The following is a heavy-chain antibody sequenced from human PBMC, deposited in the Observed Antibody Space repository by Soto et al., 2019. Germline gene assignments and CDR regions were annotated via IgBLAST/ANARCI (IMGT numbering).Heavy chain of an antibody. CDR1: GGSFSGYY. D-gene: IGHD6-19*01. CDR2: INHSGST. J-gene: IGHJ4*02. CDR3: ARGFIAVRFDY. V-gene: IGHV4-34*01. Sequence: PSETLSLTCAIYGGSFSGYYWSWIRQPPGKGLEWIGEINHSGSTNYNPSLKSRVTISVDTSKNQFSLKLSSVTAADTAVYYCARGFIAVRFDYWGQGTLVTVSS.